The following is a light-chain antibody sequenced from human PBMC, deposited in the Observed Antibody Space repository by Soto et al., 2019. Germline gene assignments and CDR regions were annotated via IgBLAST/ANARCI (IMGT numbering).Light chain of an antibody. J-gene: IGKJ1*01. CDR3: QDSSTSPWP. CDR1: QGIRDD. CDR2: AVS. Sequence: DIQMTQSPSSLSASVGDRVTITCRASQGIRDDLGWYQQKPGKAPTRLIYAVSSLQNGVPSRFSGTGSGTEFTLTISSLEPEDSAVYYCQDSSTSPWPFGQGTKVDIK. V-gene: IGKV1-17*01.